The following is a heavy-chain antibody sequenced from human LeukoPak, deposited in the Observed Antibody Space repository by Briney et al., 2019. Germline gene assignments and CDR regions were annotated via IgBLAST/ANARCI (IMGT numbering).Heavy chain of an antibody. CDR1: GFNFSSYG. J-gene: IGHJ4*02. Sequence: PGGSLRLSCAASGFNFSSYGMHWVRQAPGKGLEWVAVILYDGSKKYYVDSVKGRFTISRDNSKNTLYMQMNSLRAEDTAVYYCARRWDFDYWGQGTLVTVSS. D-gene: IGHD1-26*01. CDR3: ARRWDFDY. V-gene: IGHV3-30*03. CDR2: ILYDGSKK.